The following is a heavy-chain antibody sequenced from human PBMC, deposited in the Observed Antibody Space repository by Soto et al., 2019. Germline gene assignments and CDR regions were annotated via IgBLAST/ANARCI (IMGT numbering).Heavy chain of an antibody. V-gene: IGHV4-39*01. CDR2: IYYSGST. CDR1: GGSISSSSYY. CDR3: ARAGGWFEEVSRYYYGMDV. Sequence: SETLSLTCTVSGGSISSSSYYWGWIRQPPGKGLEWIGSIYYSGSTYYNPSLKSRVTISVDTSKNQFSLKLSSVTAADTAVYYCARAGGWFEEVSRYYYGMDVWGQGTTVTVS. J-gene: IGHJ6*02. D-gene: IGHD3-10*01.